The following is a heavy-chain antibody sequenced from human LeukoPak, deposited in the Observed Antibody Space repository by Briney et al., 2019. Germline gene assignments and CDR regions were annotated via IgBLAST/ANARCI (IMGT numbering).Heavy chain of an antibody. J-gene: IGHJ4*02. Sequence: GGSLRLSCAASGFTLSSYSMNWVRQAPGKGLEWVSYISSSSSTIYYADSVKGRFTISRDNAKNSLYLQMNSLRAEDTAVYYCARESGGYYDFWSGYYHFDYWGQGTLVTVSS. CDR3: ARESGGYYDFWSGYYHFDY. CDR1: GFTLSSYS. V-gene: IGHV3-48*01. D-gene: IGHD3-3*01. CDR2: ISSSSSTI.